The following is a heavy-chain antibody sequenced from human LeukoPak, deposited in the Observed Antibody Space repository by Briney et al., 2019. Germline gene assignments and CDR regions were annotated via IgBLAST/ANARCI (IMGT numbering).Heavy chain of an antibody. D-gene: IGHD3-10*01. CDR1: GGSFSGYY. CDR2: ITHSGST. Sequence: SETLSLTRAVYGGSFSGYYWSWIRQPPGQGLEWIGEITHSGSTTYNPSLKSRVTISVDTSKNQFSLKLSSVTAADTAVYYCARRGSKKSGSGSYRYWGQGTLVTVSS. J-gene: IGHJ4*02. CDR3: ARRGSKKSGSGSYRY. V-gene: IGHV4-34*01.